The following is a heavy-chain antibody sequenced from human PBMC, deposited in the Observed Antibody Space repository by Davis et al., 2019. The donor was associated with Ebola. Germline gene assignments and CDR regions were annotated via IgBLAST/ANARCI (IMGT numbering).Heavy chain of an antibody. Sequence: GESLKISCAASGFTFSSYWMHWVRQAPGKGLEWVSRINSDGSRKNYADSVKGRFTISRDTAKNTLYLQMNSLRAEDTAVYYCARDHPTTPGPATLDYWGQGTLVTVSS. CDR3: ARDHPTTPGPATLDY. V-gene: IGHV3-74*01. J-gene: IGHJ4*02. CDR2: INSDGSRK. CDR1: GFTFSSYW. D-gene: IGHD1/OR15-1a*01.